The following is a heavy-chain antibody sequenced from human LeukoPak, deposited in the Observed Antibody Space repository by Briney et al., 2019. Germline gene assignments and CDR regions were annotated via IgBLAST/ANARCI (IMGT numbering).Heavy chain of an antibody. CDR3: AAVPLPYGDYVGAARGDY. V-gene: IGHV1-58*02. D-gene: IGHD4-17*01. J-gene: IGHJ4*02. CDR2: IVVGSGNT. Sequence: GTPVKVSCKASGFTFTSSAMQWVRQARGQRLEWIGWIVVGSGNTNYAQKFQERVTITRDMSTSTAYMELSSLRSEDTAVYYCAAVPLPYGDYVGAARGDYWGQGTLVTVSS. CDR1: GFTFTSSA.